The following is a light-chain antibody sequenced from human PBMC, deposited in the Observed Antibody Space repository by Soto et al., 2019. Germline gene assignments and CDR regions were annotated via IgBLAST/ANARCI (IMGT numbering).Light chain of an antibody. CDR2: GAS. V-gene: IGKV3-20*01. CDR1: QSFRGL. Sequence: EVVLTQSPVTLSLSPGERATLSFRASQSFRGLLAWYQQKPGQAPRLLIYGASNRATGIPDRFSGSGSGTDFTLTISRLEPEDFAVYYCQQYGSSGTFGQGTKVDIK. CDR3: QQYGSSGT. J-gene: IGKJ1*01.